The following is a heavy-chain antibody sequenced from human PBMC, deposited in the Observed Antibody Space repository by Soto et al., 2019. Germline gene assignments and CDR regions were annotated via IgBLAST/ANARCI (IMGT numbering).Heavy chain of an antibody. CDR2: IIPMFGTT. J-gene: IGHJ4*02. Sequence: SVKVSCKASGDTVSKFLINWVRQAPGQGPEWMGGIIPMFGTTNYARKFRGRVTITADESTTTAYMELGSLQTDDTPVYYCAREIGYGDFSAALLDWGQGTPVTVYS. CDR3: AREIGYGDFSAALLD. V-gene: IGHV1-69*13. CDR1: GDTVSKFL. D-gene: IGHD4-17*01.